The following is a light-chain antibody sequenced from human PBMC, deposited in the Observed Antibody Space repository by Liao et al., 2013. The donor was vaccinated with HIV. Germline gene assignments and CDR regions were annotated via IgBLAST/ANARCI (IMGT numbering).Light chain of an antibody. CDR3: QLWDSPTDDVV. CDR2: YDV. Sequence: SHVLTQPSSVSVAPGQTARITCGGNNIGSKSVHWYQKKPGQAPVMVIYYDVERPSGIAERFSGSNSGNTATLTIRRVEAGDEADYFCQLWDSPTDDVVFGGGTKLTVL. J-gene: IGLJ2*01. V-gene: IGLV3-21*01. CDR1: NIGSKS.